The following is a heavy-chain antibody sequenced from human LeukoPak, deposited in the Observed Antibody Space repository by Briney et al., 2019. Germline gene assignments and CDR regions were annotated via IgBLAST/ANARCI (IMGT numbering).Heavy chain of an antibody. D-gene: IGHD5-18*01. CDR3: AREYLYSYGLSYYYYYMDV. V-gene: IGHV1-18*01. CDR1: GYTFTSYG. CDR2: ISAYNGNT. Sequence: ASVKVSCKASGYTFTSYGISWVRQAPGQGLEWMGWISAYNGNTNYAQKFQGRVTITRNTSISTAYMELSSLRSEDTAVYYCAREYLYSYGLSYYYYYMDVWGKGTTVTVSS. J-gene: IGHJ6*03.